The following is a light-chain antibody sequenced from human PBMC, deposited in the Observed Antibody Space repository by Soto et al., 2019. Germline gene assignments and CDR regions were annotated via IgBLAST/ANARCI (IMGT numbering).Light chain of an antibody. CDR1: QSISIY. V-gene: IGKV1-39*01. J-gene: IGKJ4*01. Sequence: DIQMTQSPSSVSASVGDRVTITCRASQSISIYLNWYQQKPGQAPKLLIYAASDLQSGVPSRFSGSGSGTDFTLTISSLQPEDFATYYCQQSYSTPAVTFGGGTKVDIK. CDR3: QQSYSTPAVT. CDR2: AAS.